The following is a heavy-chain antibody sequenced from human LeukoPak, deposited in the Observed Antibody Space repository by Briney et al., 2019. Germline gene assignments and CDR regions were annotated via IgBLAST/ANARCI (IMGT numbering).Heavy chain of an antibody. CDR1: GFTFSSYE. CDR2: ISSSGSTK. J-gene: IGHJ6*04. Sequence: PGGSLRLSCAASGFTFSSYEMNWVRQAPGKGLEWVSYISSSGSTKYYADSVKGRFTISRDNAKNSLYLQMNSLRAEDTAVYYCARKDYSGYAYYYYGLDVWGKGTTVTVSS. D-gene: IGHD5-12*01. V-gene: IGHV3-48*03. CDR3: ARKDYSGYAYYYYGLDV.